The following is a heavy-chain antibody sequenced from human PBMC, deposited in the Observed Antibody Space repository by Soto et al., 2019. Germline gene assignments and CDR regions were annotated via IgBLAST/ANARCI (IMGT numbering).Heavy chain of an antibody. CDR3: ARETTTVTTVRYFDH. CDR1: GGSISSYY. J-gene: IGHJ4*02. V-gene: IGHV4-59*01. D-gene: IGHD4-17*01. CDR2: IYYSGST. Sequence: PSETLSLTCTVSGGSISSYYWSWIRQPPGKGLEWIGYIYYSGSTNYNPSLKSRVTISVDTSKNQFSLKLSSVTAADTAVYYCARETTTVTTVRYFDHWGQGTLVTVSS.